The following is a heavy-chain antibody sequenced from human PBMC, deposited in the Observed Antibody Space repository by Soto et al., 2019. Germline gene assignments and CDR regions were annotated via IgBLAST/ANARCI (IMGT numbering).Heavy chain of an antibody. Sequence: SETLSLTCTFSYGSISSYYLSWIRQPPGKGLEWIGYIYYSGSTNYNPSLKSRVTISVDTSKNQFSLKLSSVTAADTAVYYCASRLLYGDSVYWGQGTLVTVSS. CDR3: ASRLLYGDSVY. J-gene: IGHJ4*02. CDR1: YGSISSYY. CDR2: IYYSGST. V-gene: IGHV4-59*01. D-gene: IGHD4-17*01.